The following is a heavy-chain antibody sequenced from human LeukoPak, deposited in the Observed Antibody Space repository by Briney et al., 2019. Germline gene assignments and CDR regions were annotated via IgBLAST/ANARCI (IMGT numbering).Heavy chain of an antibody. CDR3: ARHWAFYYDSSGYYSFDY. CDR2: IYYSGST. J-gene: IGHJ4*02. CDR1: GGSISSSSYY. V-gene: IGHV4-39*01. Sequence: KPSETQSLTCTVSGGSISSSSYYWGWIRQPPGKGLEWIGSIYYSGSTYYNPSLKSRVTISVDTSKNQFSLKLSSVTAADTAVYYCARHWAFYYDSSGYYSFDYWGQGTLVTVSS. D-gene: IGHD3-22*01.